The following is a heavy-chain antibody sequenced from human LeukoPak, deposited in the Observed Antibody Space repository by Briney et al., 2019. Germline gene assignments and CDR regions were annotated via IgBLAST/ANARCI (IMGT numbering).Heavy chain of an antibody. CDR2: FYPADSHT. Sequence: GESLKISCKASGYSFTSSWIGWVRQLPGKGLEWLGIFYPADSHTIYSPSFRGQVTISADKSITTAYLEWSSLQASDTAIYYCATRAFFDALPTAWGQGTQVTVSS. D-gene: IGHD5-18*01. V-gene: IGHV5-51*01. CDR1: GYSFTSSW. CDR3: ATRAFFDALPTA. J-gene: IGHJ1*01.